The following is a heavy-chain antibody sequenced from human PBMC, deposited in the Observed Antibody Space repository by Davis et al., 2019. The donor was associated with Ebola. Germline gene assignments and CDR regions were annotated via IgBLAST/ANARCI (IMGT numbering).Heavy chain of an antibody. J-gene: IGHJ4*02. D-gene: IGHD6-19*01. V-gene: IGHV4-34*01. CDR1: GGSFSGYY. CDR2: INHSGST. CDR3: ARLGYSSGWYRTSDY. Sequence: SETLSLTCAVYGGSFSGYYWNWIRQPPGKGLEWIGEINHSGSTNYNPSLKSRVTISVDTSKNQFSLKLSSVTAADTAVYYCARLGYSSGWYRTSDYWGQGTLVTVSS.